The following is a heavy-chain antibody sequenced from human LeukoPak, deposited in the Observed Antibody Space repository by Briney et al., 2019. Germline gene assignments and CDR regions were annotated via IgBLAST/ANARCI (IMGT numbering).Heavy chain of an antibody. CDR1: GGTFSSYA. CDR3: ARLPRPKYYYGSGSYFP. Sequence: GSSVKVSCKASGGTFSSYAISWVRQAPGQGLEWMGGIIPIFGTANYAQKFQRRVTITTDESTSTAYMELSSLRSEDTAVYYCARLPRPKYYYGSGSYFPWGQGTLVTVSS. CDR2: IIPIFGTA. J-gene: IGHJ5*02. V-gene: IGHV1-69*05. D-gene: IGHD3-10*01.